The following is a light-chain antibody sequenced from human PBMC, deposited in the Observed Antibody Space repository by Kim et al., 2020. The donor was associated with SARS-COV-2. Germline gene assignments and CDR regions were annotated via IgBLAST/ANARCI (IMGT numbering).Light chain of an antibody. J-gene: IGLJ1*01. Sequence: APGKTARITCGGNNIGSKSVHWYQQKPGRAPVLVVYDDSDRPSGIPARFSGSNSGNTATLTISRVEAGDEADYYCQVWDSSSDHLVFGTGTKVTVL. CDR1: NIGSKS. CDR3: QVWDSSSDHLV. CDR2: DDS. V-gene: IGLV3-21*03.